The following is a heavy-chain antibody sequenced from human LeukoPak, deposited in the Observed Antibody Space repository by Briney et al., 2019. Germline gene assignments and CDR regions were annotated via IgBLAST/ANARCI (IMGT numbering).Heavy chain of an antibody. CDR2: INPNSGGT. J-gene: IGHJ4*02. Sequence: ASVKVSCKASGYTFTGYYMHWVRQAPGQGLEWMGWINPNSGGTNYAQKFQGRVTMTRDTSISTAYMELSRLRSDDTAVYYCARGRVWYYYGSGSYDPDYRGQGTLVTVSS. V-gene: IGHV1-2*02. D-gene: IGHD3-10*01. CDR1: GYTFTGYY. CDR3: ARGRVWYYYGSGSYDPDY.